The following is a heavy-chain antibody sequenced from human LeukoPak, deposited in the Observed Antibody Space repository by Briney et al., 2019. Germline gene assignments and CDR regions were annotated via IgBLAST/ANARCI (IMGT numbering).Heavy chain of an antibody. CDR3: ARDFPSSRGSYRPGWFDP. Sequence: ASVKVSCKASGYSFTGYYMHWVRQVPGQGLDWMGWINPNSGGTNYAQKFQGRVTMTRDTSISTAYMELSRLRSDDTAVYCCARDFPSSRGSYRPGWFDPWGQGTLVTVSS. J-gene: IGHJ5*02. D-gene: IGHD1-26*01. V-gene: IGHV1-2*02. CDR2: INPNSGGT. CDR1: GYSFTGYY.